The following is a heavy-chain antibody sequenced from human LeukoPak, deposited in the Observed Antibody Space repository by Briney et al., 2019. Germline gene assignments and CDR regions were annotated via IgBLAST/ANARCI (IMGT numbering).Heavy chain of an antibody. J-gene: IGHJ4*02. D-gene: IGHD1-26*01. Sequence: ASVKVSRKATGGTFSSYAISWVRQAPGQGLEWMGRIIPIFGIANYAQKFQGRVTITADKSTSTAYMELSSLRSEDTAVCYCAGARFSGSYSFDYWGQGTLDTVSS. CDR3: AGARFSGSYSFDY. V-gene: IGHV1-69*04. CDR1: GGTFSSYA. CDR2: IIPIFGIA.